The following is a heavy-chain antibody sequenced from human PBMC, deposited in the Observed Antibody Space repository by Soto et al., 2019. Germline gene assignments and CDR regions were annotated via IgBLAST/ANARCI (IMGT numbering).Heavy chain of an antibody. CDR2: IVPIFGTT. CDR1: GGTFSNYA. J-gene: IGHJ6*02. Sequence: QVQLVQSGAEVKKPGSSVKVSFKVSGGTFSNYAIDWVRLAPGHGLEWMAGIVPIFGTTYYTQKFQGRATIIADDSTTTAYLEMSSLRSEDTAIYYCARVEAVAGLYNYHGLDVWGQGTAVTVS. CDR3: ARVEAVAGLYNYHGLDV. V-gene: IGHV1-69*01. D-gene: IGHD6-19*01.